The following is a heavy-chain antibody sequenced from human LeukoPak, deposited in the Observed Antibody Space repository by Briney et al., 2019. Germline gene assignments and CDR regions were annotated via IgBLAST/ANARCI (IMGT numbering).Heavy chain of an antibody. CDR3: ARVYCSSTSCRDY. D-gene: IGHD2-2*01. Sequence: SETLSLTCTVSGGSISSGGYYWSWIRQHPGKGLEWIGYIYYSGSTYYNPSLKSRVTISVDTSKNQFSPKLSSVTAADTAVYYCARVYCSSTSCRDYWGQGTLVTVSS. V-gene: IGHV4-31*03. CDR2: IYYSGST. J-gene: IGHJ4*02. CDR1: GGSISSGGYY.